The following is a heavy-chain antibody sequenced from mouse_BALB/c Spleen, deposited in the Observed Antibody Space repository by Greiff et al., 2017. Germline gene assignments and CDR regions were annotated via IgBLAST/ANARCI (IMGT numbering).Heavy chain of an antibody. Sequence: QVQLKQSGAELVRPGTSVKISCKASGYTFTNYWLGWVKQRPGHGLEWIGDIYPGGGYTNYNEKFKGKATLTADTSSSTAYMQLSSLTSEDSAVYFCARGDYYGYDGVWFAYWGQGTLVTVSA. D-gene: IGHD2-2*01. V-gene: IGHV1-63*02. CDR2: IYPGGGYT. J-gene: IGHJ3*01. CDR3: ARGDYYGYDGVWFAY. CDR1: GYTFTNYW.